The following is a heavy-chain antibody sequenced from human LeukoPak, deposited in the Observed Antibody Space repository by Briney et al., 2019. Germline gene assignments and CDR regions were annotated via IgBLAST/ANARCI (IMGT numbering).Heavy chain of an antibody. D-gene: IGHD3-22*01. CDR3: ARGRKYYYDSSGYRSRAFDI. J-gene: IGHJ3*02. V-gene: IGHV4-61*02. CDR1: GNSISSGDYY. Sequence: SQTLSLTCTVSGNSISSGDYYWSWIRQPAGKGLEWIGRIYTSGSTTYNPSLKSRVTISGDTSKNQFSLKLSSVTAADTAVYYCARGRKYYYDSSGYRSRAFDIWGQGTMVTVSS. CDR2: IYTSGST.